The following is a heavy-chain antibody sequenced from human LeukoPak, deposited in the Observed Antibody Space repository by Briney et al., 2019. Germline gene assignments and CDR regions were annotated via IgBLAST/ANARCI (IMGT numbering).Heavy chain of an antibody. CDR2: INPNSGGT. CDR3: ARDAAFFTMTTTTPYYYYGMDV. D-gene: IGHD3-22*01. Sequence: ASVKVSCKASGYTFTGYYMHWVRQAPGQGLEWMGWINPNSGGTNYAQKFQGRVTMTRDTSISTAYMELSRLRSDDTAVYYCARDAAFFTMTTTTPYYYYGMDVWGQGTTVTVSS. J-gene: IGHJ6*02. CDR1: GYTFTGYY. V-gene: IGHV1-2*02.